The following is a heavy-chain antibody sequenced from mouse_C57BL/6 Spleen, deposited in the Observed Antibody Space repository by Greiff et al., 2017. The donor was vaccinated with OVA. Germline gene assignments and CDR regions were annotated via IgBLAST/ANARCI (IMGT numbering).Heavy chain of an antibody. D-gene: IGHD1-1*01. CDR3: ATTVVEGYAMDY. CDR1: GYTFTSYT. J-gene: IGHJ4*01. V-gene: IGHV1-4*01. CDR2: INPSSGYT. Sequence: LVESGAELARPGASVKMSCKASGYTFTSYTMHWVKQRPGQGLEWIGYINPSSGYTKYNQKFKDKATLTADKSSSTAYMQLSSLTSEDSAVYYCATTVVEGYAMDYWGQGTSVTVSS.